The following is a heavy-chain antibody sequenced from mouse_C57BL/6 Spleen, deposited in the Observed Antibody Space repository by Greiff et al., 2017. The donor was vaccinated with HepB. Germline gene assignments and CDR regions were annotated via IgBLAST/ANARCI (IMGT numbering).Heavy chain of an antibody. CDR2: IDPSDSYT. V-gene: IGHV1-50*01. J-gene: IGHJ4*01. CDR3: ARDGSSYNAMDY. D-gene: IGHD1-1*01. CDR1: GYTFTSYW. Sequence: VQLQQPGAELVKPGASVKLSCKASGYTFTSYWMQWVKQRPGQGLEWIGEIDPSDSYTNYNQKFKGKATLTVDTSSSTAYMQLSSLTSEDSAVYYCARDGSSYNAMDYWGQGTSVTVSS.